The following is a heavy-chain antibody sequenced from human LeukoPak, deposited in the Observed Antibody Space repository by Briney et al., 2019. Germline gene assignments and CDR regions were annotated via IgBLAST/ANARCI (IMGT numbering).Heavy chain of an antibody. D-gene: IGHD3-16*01. J-gene: IGHJ4*02. CDR2: IKQDGSEK. CDR3: ASLAV. V-gene: IGHV3-7*01. CDR1: GFTFSNYW. Sequence: PGGSLRLSCAASGFTFSNYWMNWVRQAPGKGLEWVANIKQDGSEKDYVDSVKGRFTISRDNAKNSLYLQMNSLRAEDTAVYYCASLAVWGQGTLVTVSS.